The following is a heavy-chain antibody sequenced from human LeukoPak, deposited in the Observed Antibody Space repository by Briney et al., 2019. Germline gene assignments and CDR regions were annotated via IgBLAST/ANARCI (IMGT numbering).Heavy chain of an antibody. CDR2: ISAYNGNT. CDR1: GYTFRDYL. D-gene: IGHD3-22*01. CDR3: ARGGRKWLPYYFDY. Sequence: ASVKVSCKASGYTFRDYLLHWVRQAPGQGLEWMGWISAYNGNTNYAQKFQGRVTMSRDTSISTAYMELSRLRSDDTAVYYCARGGRKWLPYYFDYWGQGTLVTVSS. J-gene: IGHJ4*02. V-gene: IGHV1-2*02.